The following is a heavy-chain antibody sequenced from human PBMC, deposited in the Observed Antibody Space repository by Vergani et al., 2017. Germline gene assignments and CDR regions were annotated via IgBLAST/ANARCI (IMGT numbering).Heavy chain of an antibody. Sequence: EVQLVEPGGGLVQPGGSLRLSCVASGFTFSNYWMSWVRVRQSPVKGLEGVAYIKEDGGETYYVDSVNGRFTISRDNTKNSLSLQMSGLRVEDTAVYYCVRLPRGPWNFDLWGRGTLITVSS. CDR3: VRLPRGPWNFDL. J-gene: IGHJ2*01. V-gene: IGHV3-7*01. CDR1: GFTFSNYW. CDR2: IKEDGGET.